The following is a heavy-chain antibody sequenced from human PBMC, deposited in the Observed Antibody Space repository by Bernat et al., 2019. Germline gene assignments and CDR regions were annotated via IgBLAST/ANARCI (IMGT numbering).Heavy chain of an antibody. D-gene: IGHD7-27*01. V-gene: IGHV3-33*01. Sequence: QVQLVESGGGVVQPGRSLRLSCAASGFTFSNYGMHWVRQAPGRGLEWVAVIWYDGRDKYYADSVRGRFTISRDNSKNTLYLQMNSLRAEDTAVYYCARGNWGYYYGMDVWGQGTTVTVSS. CDR2: IWYDGRDK. CDR1: GFTFSNYG. CDR3: ARGNWGYYYGMDV. J-gene: IGHJ6*02.